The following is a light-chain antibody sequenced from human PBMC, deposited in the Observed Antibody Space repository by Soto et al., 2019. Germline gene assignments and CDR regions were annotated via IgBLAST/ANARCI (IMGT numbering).Light chain of an antibody. Sequence: TQLTRSPSSLSPPVGHRRTITCRASQSISSYLNWYQQKPGKAPKLLIYAEYSLQSGVKSRFSGSGSGTDFTLTISSLQPEDFATYYCQQNYSTPRTFGQGTKVDIK. J-gene: IGKJ1*01. CDR3: QQNYSTPRT. V-gene: IGKV1-39*01. CDR2: AEY. CDR1: QSISSY.